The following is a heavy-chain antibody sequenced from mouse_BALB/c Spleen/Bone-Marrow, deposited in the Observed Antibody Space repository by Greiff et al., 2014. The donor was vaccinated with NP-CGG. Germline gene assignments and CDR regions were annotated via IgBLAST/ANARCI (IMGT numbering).Heavy chain of an antibody. CDR1: GYTFTSYW. V-gene: IGHV1-61*01. CDR3: ARGGPQGSWGTGAMDY. CDR2: IDPSDSET. Sequence: QVQLQQSGAELVGPGASVKLSCKASGYTFTSYWMNWVKQRPGQGLEWIGMIDPSDSETHYNQMFKDEATLTVDKSSSTAYMQLSSLSSEDCTVYSCARGGPQGSWGTGAMDYWGQGTSVTVSS. J-gene: IGHJ4*01. D-gene: IGHD6-1*01.